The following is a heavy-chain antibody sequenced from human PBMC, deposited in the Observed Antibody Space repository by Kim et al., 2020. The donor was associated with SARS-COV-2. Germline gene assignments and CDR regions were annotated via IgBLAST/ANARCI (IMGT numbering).Heavy chain of an antibody. CDR3: ARADPLGSGFPYYYFDF. J-gene: IGHJ4*02. CDR2: INSNSGVT. Sequence: ASVKVSCRASGYIFTAYYIYWLRQAPGPGLEWLGWINSNSGVTEYAQKFQGRVTMTTDTSVRTTYMELDSLRSDDTALYYCARADPLGSGFPYYYFDFWGQGTLVTVSS. D-gene: IGHD6-25*01. V-gene: IGHV1-2*02. CDR1: GYIFTAYY.